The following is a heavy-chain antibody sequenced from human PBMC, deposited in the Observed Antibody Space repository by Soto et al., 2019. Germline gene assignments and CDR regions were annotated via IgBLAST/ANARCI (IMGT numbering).Heavy chain of an antibody. D-gene: IGHD2-15*01. Sequence: GASVKVSCKASGGTFSSYAISWVRQAPGEGKEWMGGIIPIFGTANYAQKFQGRVTITADESTSTAYMELSSLRSEDTAFYYFFFSLSSYYYYLIYFSTQRSTVTVSS. CDR3: FFSLSSYYYYLIYF. J-gene: IGHJ6*02. CDR2: IIPIFGTA. CDR1: GGTFSSYA. V-gene: IGHV1-69*13.